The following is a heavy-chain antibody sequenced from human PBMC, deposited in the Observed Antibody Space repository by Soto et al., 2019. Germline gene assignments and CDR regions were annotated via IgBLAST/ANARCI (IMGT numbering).Heavy chain of an antibody. CDR3: VKDRVPGAYGHYYGTDV. CDR2: ISYDGSEK. J-gene: IGHJ6*02. V-gene: IGHV3-30*18. CDR1: GFTFNNSG. D-gene: IGHD5-12*01. Sequence: GGSLRLSCRVSGFTFNNSGMHWVRQAPGKGLEWMAVISYDGSEKHYADSMKGRLTISRDNSKDTLHLQMNSLRAEDTAIYFCVKDRVPGAYGHYYGTDVWGQGTTVTVSS.